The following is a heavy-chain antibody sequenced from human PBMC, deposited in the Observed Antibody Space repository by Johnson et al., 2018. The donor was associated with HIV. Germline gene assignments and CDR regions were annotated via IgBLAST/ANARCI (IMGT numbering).Heavy chain of an antibody. Sequence: VQLVESGGGLVQPGGSLRLSCAASGFTVSSNYMSWVRQAPGKGLEWVSVIYSGGNTYYADSVKGRFIISRDNFKNTLYLQMNSLRAEDTAVYYCARDGKAGYCTNGVCYNDALDIWGQGIMVTVSS. CDR3: ARDGKAGYCTNGVCYNDALDI. D-gene: IGHD2-8*01. V-gene: IGHV3-66*01. CDR1: GFTVSSNY. CDR2: IYSGGNT. J-gene: IGHJ3*02.